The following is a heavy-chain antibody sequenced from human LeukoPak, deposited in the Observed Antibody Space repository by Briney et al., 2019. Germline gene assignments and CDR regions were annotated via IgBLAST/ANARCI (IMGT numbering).Heavy chain of an antibody. CDR1: GGSISSSSYY. V-gene: IGHV4-39*01. D-gene: IGHD4-17*01. Sequence: SETLSLTCTVSGGSISSSSYYWGWIRQPPGKGLEWIGSIYYSGSTYYNPSLKSRVTISVDTSKNQFSLKLSSVTAADTAVYYCARQTSVTYANWFDPWGQGTLATVSP. CDR3: ARQTSVTYANWFDP. J-gene: IGHJ5*02. CDR2: IYYSGST.